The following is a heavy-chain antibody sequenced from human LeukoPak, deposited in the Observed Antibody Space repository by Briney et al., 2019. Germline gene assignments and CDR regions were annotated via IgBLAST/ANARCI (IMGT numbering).Heavy chain of an antibody. Sequence: GGSLRLSCAASGFTFSSYAMHWVRQAPGKGLEWVAVISYDGSNKYYADSAKARFTISRDNSKNTLYLQMNSLRAEDTAVYYCARAPTTPSYYFDYWGQGTLVTVSS. V-gene: IGHV3-30-3*01. CDR2: ISYDGSNK. CDR3: ARAPTTPSYYFDY. J-gene: IGHJ4*02. CDR1: GFTFSSYA. D-gene: IGHD4-17*01.